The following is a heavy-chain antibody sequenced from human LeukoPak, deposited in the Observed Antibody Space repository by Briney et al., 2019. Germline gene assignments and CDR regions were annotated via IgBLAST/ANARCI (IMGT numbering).Heavy chain of an antibody. Sequence: PGGSLRLSCAASGFTFSSYSMNWVRQAPGKGLEWVSYISSSSSTIYYADSVKGRFTISRDNAKNSLYLQMNSLRAEDTAVYYCARNEYYYDSSGYPYYYYMDVWGKGTTVTVSS. J-gene: IGHJ6*03. D-gene: IGHD3-22*01. V-gene: IGHV3-48*04. CDR2: ISSSSSTI. CDR3: ARNEYYYDSSGYPYYYYMDV. CDR1: GFTFSSYS.